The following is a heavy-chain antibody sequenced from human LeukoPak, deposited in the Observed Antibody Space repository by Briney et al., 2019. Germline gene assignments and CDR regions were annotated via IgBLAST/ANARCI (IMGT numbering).Heavy chain of an antibody. Sequence: GGSLRLSCAASGFTFSSYWMHWVRQAPGKGLVWVSRINSDGSSRSYADSVKGRFTISRDNAKNTLYLQMNSLRAEDTAVHYCAKDHRLRWLQFIVDYWGQGTLVTVSS. CDR1: GFTFSSYW. D-gene: IGHD5-24*01. CDR3: AKDHRLRWLQFIVDY. J-gene: IGHJ4*02. V-gene: IGHV3-74*01. CDR2: INSDGSSR.